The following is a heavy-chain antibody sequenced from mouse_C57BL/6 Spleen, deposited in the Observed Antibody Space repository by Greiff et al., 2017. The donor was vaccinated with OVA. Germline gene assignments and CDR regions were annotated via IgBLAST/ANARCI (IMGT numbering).Heavy chain of an antibody. CDR3: ARGDYGSSYEYCDV. CDR1: GYSITSGYY. V-gene: IGHV3-6*01. CDR2: ISYDGSN. D-gene: IGHD1-1*01. J-gene: IGHJ1*03. Sequence: EVKLQESGPGLVKPSQSLSLTCSVTGYSITSGYYWNWIRQFPGNKLEWMGYISYDGSNNYNPSLKNRISITRDTSKNQFFLKLNSVTTEDTATYYCARGDYGSSYEYCDVWGTGTTVTVSS.